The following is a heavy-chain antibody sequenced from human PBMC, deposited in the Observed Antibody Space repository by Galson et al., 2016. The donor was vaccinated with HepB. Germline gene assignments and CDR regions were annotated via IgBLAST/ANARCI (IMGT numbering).Heavy chain of an antibody. CDR1: GGSFTSNNW. V-gene: IGHV4-4*02. J-gene: IGHJ5*01. Sequence: SETLSLTCTVSGGSFTSNNWWSWFRQPPTKGLEWIGETFHSGNTYYNASLGSRVTISLDKSQTHLSLKLTSVTAADTAVYYCARHIGVPGTRGFDSWGPGILVTVSS. CDR3: ARHIGVPGTRGFDS. D-gene: IGHD6-19*01. CDR2: TFHSGNT.